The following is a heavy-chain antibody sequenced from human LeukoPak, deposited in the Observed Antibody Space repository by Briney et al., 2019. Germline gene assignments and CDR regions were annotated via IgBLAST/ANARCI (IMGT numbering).Heavy chain of an antibody. CDR1: GFSLSTSGVG. CDR3: ARMHYYAALDDAFDI. J-gene: IGHJ3*02. V-gene: IGHV2-5*01. CDR2: IYWNDDK. Sequence: ESGPTLVNPTQTLTLTCTFSGFSLSTSGVGVGWIRQPPGKALEWLALIYWNDDKRYSPSLKSRLTITKDTSKNQVVLTMTNMDPVDTATYYCARMHYYAALDDAFDIWGQGTMVTVSS. D-gene: IGHD3-10*01.